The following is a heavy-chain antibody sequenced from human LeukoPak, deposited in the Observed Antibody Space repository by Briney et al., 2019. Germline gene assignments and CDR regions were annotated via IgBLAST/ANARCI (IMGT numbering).Heavy chain of an antibody. D-gene: IGHD3-22*01. Sequence: GGSLRLSCAASGLTFSGAAMHWVRQASGQGLEWVGRIRSKANSYATVYGESVKGRFTISRDDSKNTAYLQMNSLKTEDTAVYYCTTFPYESFDCWGQGTLVTVSS. V-gene: IGHV3-73*01. J-gene: IGHJ4*02. CDR3: TTFPYESFDC. CDR2: IRSKANSYAT. CDR1: GLTFSGAA.